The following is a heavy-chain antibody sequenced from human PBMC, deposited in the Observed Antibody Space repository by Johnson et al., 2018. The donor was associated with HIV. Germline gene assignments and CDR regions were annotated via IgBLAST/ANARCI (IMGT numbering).Heavy chain of an antibody. CDR1: GVSFSSYW. CDR3: AREALTYYDSSGSYYPVHDAFDI. J-gene: IGHJ3*02. Sequence: VQLVESGGGLVQPGGSLRLSCVDSGVSFSSYWMSWVRQAPGKGLEWVANIKEAGSEKNYVEFVKGRFTISRDNAKNSVYPQRNSMRAEDTALYYCAREALTYYDSSGSYYPVHDAFDIWGLGTLVTVSS. V-gene: IGHV3-7*05. CDR2: IKEAGSEK. D-gene: IGHD3-10*01.